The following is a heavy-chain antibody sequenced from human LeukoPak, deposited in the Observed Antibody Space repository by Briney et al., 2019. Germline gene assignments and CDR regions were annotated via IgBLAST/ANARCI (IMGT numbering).Heavy chain of an antibody. Sequence: GGSLRPSCAASGFTFSHYSIDWVRQAPGKGLERVASITSSSSHIYYADSVKGRFTISRDNAKNALYLQMNSLRAEDTAIYYCARVMMGATVTTFHYYCMDVWGVGTTVTVSS. CDR2: ITSSSSHI. J-gene: IGHJ6*03. CDR1: GFTFSHYS. V-gene: IGHV3-21*01. CDR3: ARVMMGATVTTFHYYCMDV. D-gene: IGHD4-11*01.